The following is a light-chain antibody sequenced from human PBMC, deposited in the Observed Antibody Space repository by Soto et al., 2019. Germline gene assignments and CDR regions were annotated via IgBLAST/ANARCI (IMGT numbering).Light chain of an antibody. CDR2: LNNDGSY. CDR1: SGRSNYA. J-gene: IGLJ3*02. V-gene: IGLV4-69*01. Sequence: QAVVTQSPSASASLGASVKLTCTLSSGRSNYAIAWHQQQPEKGPRYLMNLNNDGSYSKGDGVPDRFSGSSSGAERYLTISSLQSEDEADYYCQTWGTGIGVFGGGTQLTVL. CDR3: QTWGTGIGV.